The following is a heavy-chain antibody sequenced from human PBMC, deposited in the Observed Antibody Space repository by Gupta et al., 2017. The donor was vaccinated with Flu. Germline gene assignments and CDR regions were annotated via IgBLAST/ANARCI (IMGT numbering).Heavy chain of an antibody. Sequence: EVQLVESGGGLVQPGRSLRLSCEASGFTFDDYAMHWVRQAPGKGLEWVSGISWNSASIGYADSVKGRFTISRDNAKNSLYLQLNSLRAEDTALYYCATDYSGSETFDYWGQGTLVTVSS. J-gene: IGHJ4*02. CDR2: ISWNSASI. CDR1: GFTFDDYA. V-gene: IGHV3-9*01. D-gene: IGHD3-10*01. CDR3: ATDYSGSETFDY.